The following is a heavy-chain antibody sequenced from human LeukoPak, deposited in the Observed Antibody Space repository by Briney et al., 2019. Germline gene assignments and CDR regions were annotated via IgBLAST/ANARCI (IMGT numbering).Heavy chain of an antibody. CDR2: ITSDGSST. CDR1: GFTFSGYW. Sequence: GGSLRLSCAASGFTFSGYWMHWVRQTSGKGLVWVSRITSDGSSTTYADSVKGRFTISRDNSKNTLYLQMNSLRAEDTAVYYCAKRVTRIAAAGTIDYWGQGTLVTVSS. V-gene: IGHV3-74*01. D-gene: IGHD6-13*01. CDR3: AKRVTRIAAAGTIDY. J-gene: IGHJ4*02.